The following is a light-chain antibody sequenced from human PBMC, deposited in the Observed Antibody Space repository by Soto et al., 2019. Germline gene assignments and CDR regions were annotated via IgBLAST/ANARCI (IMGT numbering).Light chain of an antibody. CDR2: GAS. CDR1: QSVSSN. CDR3: QQYDVWPALT. J-gene: IGKJ4*01. Sequence: EKALTQSPVTLSLSPGERATLSCRASQSVSSNLAWYQQRPGQAPRLLIYGASTRASGVPDRFSGSGSGTEFMLTISSPQSEGAAVYYCQQYDVWPALTFGGGTKVDLK. V-gene: IGKV3-15*01.